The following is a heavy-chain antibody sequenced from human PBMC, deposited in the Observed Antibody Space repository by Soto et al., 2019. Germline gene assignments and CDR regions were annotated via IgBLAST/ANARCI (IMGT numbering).Heavy chain of an antibody. J-gene: IGHJ4*02. CDR3: ARRYGTTFDY. CDR2: TYYSGST. V-gene: IGHV4-59*01. CDR1: GGSISSYY. D-gene: IGHD1-7*01. Sequence: QVQLQESGPGLVKPSETLSLTCTVSGGSISSYYWSWIRQPPGKGLERTGYTYYSGSTNYNPSPKSRATISVDTSKNQFSLTLSSVTAADTAVYYCARRYGTTFDYWGQGTLVTVSS.